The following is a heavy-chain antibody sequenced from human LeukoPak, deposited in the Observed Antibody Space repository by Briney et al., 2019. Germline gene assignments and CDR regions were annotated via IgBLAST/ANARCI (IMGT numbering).Heavy chain of an antibody. CDR2: IYYSGST. CDR1: GGSISSYY. CDR3: ARVHRGPTPRGICTNGVCYDYYYMDV. Sequence: PSETLSLTCTVSGGSISSYYWSWIRQPPGKGLEWIGYIYYSGSTNYNPSLKSRVTISVDTSKNQFSLKLSSVTAADTAVYYCARVHRGPTPRGICTNGVCYDYYYMDVWGKGTTVTVSS. D-gene: IGHD2-8*01. V-gene: IGHV4-59*01. J-gene: IGHJ6*03.